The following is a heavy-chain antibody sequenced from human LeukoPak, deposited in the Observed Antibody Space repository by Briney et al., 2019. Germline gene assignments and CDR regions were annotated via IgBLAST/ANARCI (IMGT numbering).Heavy chain of an antibody. CDR1: GFTFSNAW. CDR2: IKSKTDGGTT. D-gene: IGHD4-17*01. Sequence: NTGGSLRLSCAASGFTFSNAWMSWVRQAPGKGLEWVGRIKSKTDGGTTDYAAPVKGRFTISRDDSKNTLYLQMNSLKTEDTAVYYCTTDLLLTTVTTGPTGYYYMDVWGKGTTVTISS. J-gene: IGHJ6*03. CDR3: TTDLLLTTVTTGPTGYYYMDV. V-gene: IGHV3-15*01.